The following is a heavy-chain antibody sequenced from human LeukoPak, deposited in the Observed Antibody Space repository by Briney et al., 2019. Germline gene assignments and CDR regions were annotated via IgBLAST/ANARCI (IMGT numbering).Heavy chain of an antibody. CDR3: ARLGYCSGGSCYSYYFDY. CDR2: IYYSGST. V-gene: IGHV4-31*03. Sequence: PSETLSLTCTVSGGSISSGGYYWSWIRQHPGKGLEWIGYIYYSGSTYYNPSLKSRFTISVDTSKNQFSLKLSSVTAADTAVYYCARLGYCSGGSCYSYYFDYWGQGTLVTVSS. D-gene: IGHD2-15*01. CDR1: GGSISSGGYY. J-gene: IGHJ4*02.